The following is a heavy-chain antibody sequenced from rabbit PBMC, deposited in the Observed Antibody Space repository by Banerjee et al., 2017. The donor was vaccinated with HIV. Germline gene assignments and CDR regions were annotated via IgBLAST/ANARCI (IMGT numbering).Heavy chain of an antibody. D-gene: IGHD2-1*01. CDR1: GFSFSSSYY. J-gene: IGHJ4*01. Sequence: QEQLVESGGGLVQPGASLTLTCTASGFSFSSSYYMCWVRQAPGKGLEWIACIYAGSSGITYYASWAKGRFTISKTSSTTVTLQMTSLTAADTATYFCAREHSYADYGDFSLWGQGTLVTVS. CDR3: AREHSYADYGDFSL. CDR2: IYAGSSGIT. V-gene: IGHV1S45*01.